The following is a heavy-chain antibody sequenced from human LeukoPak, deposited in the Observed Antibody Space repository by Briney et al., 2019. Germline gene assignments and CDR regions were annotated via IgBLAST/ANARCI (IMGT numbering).Heavy chain of an antibody. D-gene: IGHD5/OR15-5a*01. J-gene: IGHJ4*02. CDR1: GYTFTGYY. CDR2: INPNSGDR. CDR3: ASTLTLHPAASIVYYLDY. V-gene: IGHV1-2*02. Sequence: ASVKVSFKASGYTFTGYYMHWVRRAPGQGLEWMGWINPNSGDRNYAQKFQGRVTMTRDTSISTAYMELSGLRSDDTPVYYRASTLTLHPAASIVYYLDYWGQGTLVTVSS.